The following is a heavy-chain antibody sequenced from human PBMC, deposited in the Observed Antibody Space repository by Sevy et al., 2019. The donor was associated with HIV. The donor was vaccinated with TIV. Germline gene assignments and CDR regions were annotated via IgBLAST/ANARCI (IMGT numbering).Heavy chain of an antibody. V-gene: IGHV3-30-3*01. Sequence: GGSLRLSCAASGFTFSSYAMHWVRQAPGKGLEWVAVISYDGSNKYYADSVKGRFTISRDNSKNTLYLQMNSLRVEDTAVYYCARARGIQLWAFDYWGQGTLVTVSS. J-gene: IGHJ4*02. CDR2: ISYDGSNK. D-gene: IGHD5-18*01. CDR3: ARARGIQLWAFDY. CDR1: GFTFSSYA.